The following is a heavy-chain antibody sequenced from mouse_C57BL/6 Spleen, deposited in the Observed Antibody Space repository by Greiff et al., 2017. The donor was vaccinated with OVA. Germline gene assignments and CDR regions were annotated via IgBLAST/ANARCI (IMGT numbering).Heavy chain of an antibody. CDR2: INPSSGYT. J-gene: IGHJ2*01. V-gene: IGHV1-7*01. D-gene: IGHD2-3*01. Sequence: VQLQQSGAELAKPGASVKLSCKASGYTFTSYWMHWVKQRPGQGLEWIGYINPSSGYTKYNQKFKDKATVTADKSSSTAYMQLSSLTYEDSAVYYCARGGDGYYLYYFDYWGQGTTLTVSS. CDR3: ARGGDGYYLYYFDY. CDR1: GYTFTSYW.